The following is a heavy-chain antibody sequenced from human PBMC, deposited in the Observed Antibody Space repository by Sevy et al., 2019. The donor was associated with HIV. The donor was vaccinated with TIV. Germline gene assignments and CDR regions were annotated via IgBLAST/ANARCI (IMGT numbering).Heavy chain of an antibody. Sequence: GGSLRLSCAASGFTFSSYAMHWVRQAPGKGLEWVAVISYDGSNKYYADSVKGRFTISRDNSKNRLYLQMNSLRAEDTAVYYCARDYSPYCGGDCYVFDYWGQGTLVTVSS. CDR2: ISYDGSNK. D-gene: IGHD2-21*02. J-gene: IGHJ4*02. V-gene: IGHV3-30-3*01. CDR1: GFTFSSYA. CDR3: ARDYSPYCGGDCYVFDY.